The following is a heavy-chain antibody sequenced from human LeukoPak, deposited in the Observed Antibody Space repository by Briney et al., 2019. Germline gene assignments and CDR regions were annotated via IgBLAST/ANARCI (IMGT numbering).Heavy chain of an antibody. CDR2: ISGSGGST. D-gene: IGHD6-19*01. CDR1: GFTFSSYA. Sequence: GGSLRLSCAASGFTFSSYAMSWVRQAPGKGLEWVSAISGSGGSTYYADSVKGRSTISRDNSKNTLYLQMNSLRAEDTAVYYCAKGPYSSGWPAYFDYWGQGTLVTVSS. V-gene: IGHV3-23*01. CDR3: AKGPYSSGWPAYFDY. J-gene: IGHJ4*02.